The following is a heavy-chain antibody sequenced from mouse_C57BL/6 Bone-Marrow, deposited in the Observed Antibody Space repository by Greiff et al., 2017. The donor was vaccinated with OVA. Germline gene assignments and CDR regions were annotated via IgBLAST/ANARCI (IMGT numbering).Heavy chain of an antibody. D-gene: IGHD1-1*01. V-gene: IGHV1-64*01. CDR2: IHPNSGST. J-gene: IGHJ2*01. CDR3: ERVVLRGYFDY. Sequence: VQLQQPGAELVKPGASVKLSCKASGYTFTSYWMHWVKQRPGQGLEWIGMIHPNSGSTNYNEKFKSKATLTVDKSSSTAYMQLSSLTSEDSAVYYCERVVLRGYFDYWGQGTTLTVSS. CDR1: GYTFTSYW.